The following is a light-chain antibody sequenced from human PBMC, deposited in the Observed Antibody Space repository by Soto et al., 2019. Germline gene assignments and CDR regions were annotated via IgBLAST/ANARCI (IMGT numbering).Light chain of an antibody. Sequence: DIVLTQSPGTLSLSPGETATLSCRASQSVNSNYLAWYQQKPGQAPRLLIYGASARATGIPDRFSGSGSGTDFTLAISRLEPEDFAVYYCQHFGGWSYTFGQGTKVEIK. V-gene: IGKV3-20*01. CDR1: QSVNSNY. CDR2: GAS. J-gene: IGKJ2*01. CDR3: QHFGGWSYT.